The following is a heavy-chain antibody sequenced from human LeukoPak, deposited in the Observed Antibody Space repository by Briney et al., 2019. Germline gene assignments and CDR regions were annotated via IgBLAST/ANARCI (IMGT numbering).Heavy chain of an antibody. CDR1: GFTFSSYA. Sequence: GGSLGLSCSASGFTFSSYAMHWVRQPPGKGLEYVFAISSNGGSTYYADSVKGRFTISRDNSKNTLYVQMSSLRAEDTAVYYCVKASYASGRYFDYWGQGTLVTVTS. D-gene: IGHD3-10*01. CDR2: ISSNGGST. V-gene: IGHV3-64*05. CDR3: VKASYASGRYFDY. J-gene: IGHJ4*02.